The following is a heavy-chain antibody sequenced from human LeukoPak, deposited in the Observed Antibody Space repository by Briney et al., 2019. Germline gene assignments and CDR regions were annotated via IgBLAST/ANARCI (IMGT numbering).Heavy chain of an antibody. CDR3: ARDTRVGIAVAGTYRWFDP. D-gene: IGHD6-19*01. V-gene: IGHV4-59*01. J-gene: IGHJ5*02. CDR2: IYYSGST. CDR1: GGSISSYY. Sequence: SETLSLTCTVSGGSISSYYWSWIRQPPGKGLEWIGYIYYSGSTNYNPSLKSRVTISADTSKNQFSLKLSSVTAADTAVYYCARDTRVGIAVAGTYRWFDPWGQGTLVTVSS.